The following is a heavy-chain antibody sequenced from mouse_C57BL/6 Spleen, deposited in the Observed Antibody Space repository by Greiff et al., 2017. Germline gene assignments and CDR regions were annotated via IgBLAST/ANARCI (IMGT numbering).Heavy chain of an antibody. V-gene: IGHV1-55*01. CDR1: GYTFTSYW. D-gene: IGHD1-1*01. J-gene: IGHJ1*03. CDR2: IYPGSGST. Sequence: QVQLKQPGAELVKPGASVKLSCKASGYTFTSYWINWVKQRPGQGLEWIGDIYPGSGSTNYNEKFKSKATLTVDTSYSTAYMQLSSLTSEDSAVYDSARGGYYGSSSSWYFDVWGTGTTVTVSS. CDR3: ARGGYYGSSSSWYFDV.